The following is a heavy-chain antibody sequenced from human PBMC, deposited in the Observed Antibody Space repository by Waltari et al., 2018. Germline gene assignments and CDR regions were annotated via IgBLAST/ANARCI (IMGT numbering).Heavy chain of an antibody. CDR1: GYSISSGYY. D-gene: IGHD3-3*01. J-gene: IGHJ5*02. CDR3: ARGELRFLEWLYH. Sequence: QVQLQESGPGLVKPSETLSLTCAVSGYSISSGYYWGWIRQPPGKGLEWIGSIYHSGSTYYNPSLKSRVTISVDTSKNQFSLKLSSVTAADTAVYYCARGELRFLEWLYHWGQGTLVIVSS. CDR2: IYHSGST. V-gene: IGHV4-38-2*01.